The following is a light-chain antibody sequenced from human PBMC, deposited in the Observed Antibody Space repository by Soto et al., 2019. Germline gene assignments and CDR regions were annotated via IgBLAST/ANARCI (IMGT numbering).Light chain of an antibody. V-gene: IGLV2-8*01. J-gene: IGLJ1*01. CDR3: SSYAGSNNFV. Sequence: QSALTQPASVSGSPGQSITISCTGTSSDVGGYKHVSWYQQHPGKAPKLMIYEVTKRPSGVPDRFSGSKSGNTASLTVSGLQAEDEADYYCSSYAGSNNFVFGSGTKVTVL. CDR1: SSDVGGYKH. CDR2: EVT.